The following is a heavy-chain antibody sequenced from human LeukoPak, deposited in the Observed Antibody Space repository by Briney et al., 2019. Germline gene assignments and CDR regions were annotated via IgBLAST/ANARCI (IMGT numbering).Heavy chain of an antibody. CDR3: ARGTNYYDSSGYYYCDY. V-gene: IGHV1-18*01. CDR2: XXAYNGNT. D-gene: IGHD3-22*01. CDR1: SXG. J-gene: IGHJ4*02. Sequence: SXGISXXRQXPXQXXXGXXXXXAYNGNTNYAQKLQGRVTMTTDTSTSTAYMELRSLRSDDTAVYYCARGTNYYDSSGYYYCDYWGQGTLVTVSS.